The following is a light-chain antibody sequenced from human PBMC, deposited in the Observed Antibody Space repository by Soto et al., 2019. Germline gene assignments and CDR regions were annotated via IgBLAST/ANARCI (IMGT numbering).Light chain of an antibody. Sequence: QSVLTQPPSVSAAPGQRVTISCSGGRSNIGNYYVSWYRQLPGTAPKVLIYDNNKRPSGIPDRFSGSKSGTSATLAITGLQTGDGGEYYCGAWDESLNVYLFGGGTKVTV. V-gene: IGLV1-51*01. J-gene: IGLJ1*01. CDR3: GAWDESLNVYL. CDR1: RSNIGNYY. CDR2: DNN.